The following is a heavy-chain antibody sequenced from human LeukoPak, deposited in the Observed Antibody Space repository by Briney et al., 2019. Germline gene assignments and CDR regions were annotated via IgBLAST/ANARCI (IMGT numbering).Heavy chain of an antibody. Sequence: GGSLRLSCAASGFTFSSYAMHWVRQAPGKGLEWVAVISYDGSNKYYADSVKGRFTISRDNSKNTLYLQMNSLRAEDTAVYYCAKDRVGATLYFDYWGQGTLVTVSS. V-gene: IGHV3-30*04. CDR2: ISYDGSNK. CDR3: AKDRVGATLYFDY. J-gene: IGHJ4*02. D-gene: IGHD1-26*01. CDR1: GFTFSSYA.